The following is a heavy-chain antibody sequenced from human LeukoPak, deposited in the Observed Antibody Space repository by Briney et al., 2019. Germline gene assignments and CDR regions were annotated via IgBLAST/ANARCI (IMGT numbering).Heavy chain of an antibody. CDR1: NYFISSGHF. CDR3: ARKSGYSSGWTWFDP. D-gene: IGHD6-19*01. V-gene: IGHV4-38-2*01. J-gene: IGHJ5*02. Sequence: SETLSLTCAVSNYFISSGHFWSWVRQPPGKGLEWIGTIYHSGSTYYNPSLKSRVTMSVDTSKNEFFLKLDSLTAVDTAVYYCARKSGYSSGWTWFDPWGQGTLVTVSS. CDR2: IYHSGST.